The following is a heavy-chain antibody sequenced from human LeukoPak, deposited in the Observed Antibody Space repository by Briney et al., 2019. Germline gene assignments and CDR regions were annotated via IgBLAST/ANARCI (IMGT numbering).Heavy chain of an antibody. J-gene: IGHJ4*02. CDR2: INHSGST. V-gene: IGHV4-34*01. D-gene: IGHD6-13*01. CDR3: AREGIAAAGIDY. Sequence: ASETLSLTCAVYGGSFSGYYWSWIRQPPGKGLEWIGEINHSGSTNYNPSLKSRATISVDTSKNQFSLKLSSVTAADTAVYYCAREGIAAAGIDYWGQGTLVTVSS. CDR1: GGSFSGYY.